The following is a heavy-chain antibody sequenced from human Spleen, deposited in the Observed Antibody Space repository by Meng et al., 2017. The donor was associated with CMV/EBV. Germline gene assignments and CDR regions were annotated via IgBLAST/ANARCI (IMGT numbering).Heavy chain of an antibody. CDR2: ISGSGGST. D-gene: IGHD6-6*01. Sequence: GGSLRLSCAASGFTFSSYAMSWVRQAPGKGLEWVSAISGSGGSTYYADSVKGRFTISRDNSKNTLYLQMNSLGAEDTAVYYCAKPRKGIAARQFPFDYWGQKTPLTVSS. CDR3: AKPRKGIAARQFPFDY. CDR1: GFTFSSYA. V-gene: IGHV3-23*01. J-gene: IGHJ4*01.